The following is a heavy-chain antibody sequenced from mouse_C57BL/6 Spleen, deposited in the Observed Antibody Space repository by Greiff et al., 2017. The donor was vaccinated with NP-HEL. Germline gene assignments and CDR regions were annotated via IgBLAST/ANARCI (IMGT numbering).Heavy chain of an antibody. D-gene: IGHD2-4*01. Sequence: EVQLVESGGGLVKPGGSLKLSCAASGFTFSDYGMHWVRQAPEKGLEWVAYISSGSSTIYYADTVKGRFTISRDNAKNTLFLQMTSLRSEDTAMYYCAREEDYDERAYWYFDVWGTGTAVTVSS. J-gene: IGHJ1*03. CDR3: AREEDYDERAYWYFDV. V-gene: IGHV5-17*01. CDR2: ISSGSSTI. CDR1: GFTFSDYG.